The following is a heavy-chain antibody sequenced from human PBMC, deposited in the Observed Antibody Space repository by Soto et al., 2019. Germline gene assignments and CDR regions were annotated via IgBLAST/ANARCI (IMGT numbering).Heavy chain of an antibody. CDR2: ISYDGSRK. J-gene: IGHJ4*02. D-gene: IGHD1-26*01. CDR3: AKDILPGIDTEHYGADY. V-gene: IGHV3-30*18. CDR1: GFIFSNYG. Sequence: QVQLVESGGGVVQPGTSLTLSCSASGFIFSNYGMHWVRQAPGKGLEWVSIISYDGSRKYYIDSVKGRFTISRDNSKNTLDLHMNSLRVEDTAVSYCAKDILPGIDTEHYGADYLGQVPLVAVAS.